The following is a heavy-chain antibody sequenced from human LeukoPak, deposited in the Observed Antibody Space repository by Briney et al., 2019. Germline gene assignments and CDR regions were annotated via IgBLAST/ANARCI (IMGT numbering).Heavy chain of an antibody. CDR1: GGSISSYY. D-gene: IGHD4-17*01. V-gene: IGHV4-59*01. Sequence: SETLSLTCTVSGGSISSYYWSWIRQPPGKGLEWIGYTYYSGSTNYNPSLKSRVTISVDTSKNQFSLKLSSVTAADTAVYYCARAPHYGEGNWYFDLWGRGTLVTVSS. CDR2: TYYSGST. J-gene: IGHJ2*01. CDR3: ARAPHYGEGNWYFDL.